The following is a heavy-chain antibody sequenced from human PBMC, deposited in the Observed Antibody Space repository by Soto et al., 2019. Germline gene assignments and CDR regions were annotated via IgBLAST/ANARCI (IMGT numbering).Heavy chain of an antibody. CDR1: GYTFTSYD. CDR2: MNPNSGNT. D-gene: IGHD2-8*02. CDR3: ARERSTGAFDI. V-gene: IGHV1-8*01. J-gene: IGHJ3*02. Sequence: QVQLVQSGAEVKKPGASVKVSCKTSGYTFTSYDINWVRQATGQGLEWMGWMNPNSGNTAYVQKFQGRVTMTRNTSISTAYMELSSLRYADTAVYYCARERSTGAFDIWGQGTMVTVSS.